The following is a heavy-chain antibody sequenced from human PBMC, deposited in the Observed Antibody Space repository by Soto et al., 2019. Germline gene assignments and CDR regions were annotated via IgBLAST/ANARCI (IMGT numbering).Heavy chain of an antibody. CDR2: MNPNSGNT. CDR1: GYTFTSYD. Sequence: ASVKVSCKASGYTFTSYDINWVRQATGQGREWMGWMNPNSGNTGYAQKFQGRVTMTRNTSISTAYMELSSLRSEDTAVYYCAGGLNRPAGYGMDVWSQGTTVTVSS. J-gene: IGHJ6*02. CDR3: AGGLNRPAGYGMDV. D-gene: IGHD6-6*01. V-gene: IGHV1-8*01.